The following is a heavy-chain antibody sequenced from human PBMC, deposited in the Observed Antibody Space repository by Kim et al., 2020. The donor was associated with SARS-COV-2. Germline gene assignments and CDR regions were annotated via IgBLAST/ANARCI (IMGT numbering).Heavy chain of an antibody. V-gene: IGHV3-33*01. J-gene: IGHJ4*02. Sequence: GGSLRLSCAASGFSFTGYGMNWVRQAPGKGLEWVAVIWYNGRTQYYADSVKGRFTISRDTPKNILYLQMNDLRAEDTAVYFCARDLGGCSGNECSYYFDYWGQGTLVTVSS. CDR3: ARDLGGCSGNECSYYFDY. CDR2: IWYNGRTQ. D-gene: IGHD2-15*01. CDR1: GFSFTGYG.